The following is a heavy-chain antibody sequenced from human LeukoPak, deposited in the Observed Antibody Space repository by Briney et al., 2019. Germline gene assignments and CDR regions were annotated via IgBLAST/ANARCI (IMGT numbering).Heavy chain of an antibody. CDR1: GFTFSDCD. Sequence: GGSLKLSCAASGFTFSDCDIHWVRQASGQGLVWVGRIRNKANNYATEYAASVKGRFTLSRDESQNTAYLQMNSLETEDTAVYYCTKDAGLFHWLDPLGQGGPVTVSS. V-gene: IGHV3-73*01. CDR3: TKDAGLFHWLDP. CDR2: IRNKANNYAT. D-gene: IGHD2-15*01. J-gene: IGHJ5*01.